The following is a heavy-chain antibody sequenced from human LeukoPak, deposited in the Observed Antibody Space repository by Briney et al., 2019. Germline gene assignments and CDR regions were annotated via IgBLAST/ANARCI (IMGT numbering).Heavy chain of an antibody. D-gene: IGHD3-3*01. J-gene: IGHJ4*02. V-gene: IGHV3-30*02. CDR2: IRYDGSNK. CDR1: GFTFSSYG. CDR3: ARSARLMKGVVEVTALDD. Sequence: GGSLRLPCAASGFTFSSYGMHWVRQAPGKGLEWVAFIRYDGSNKYYADSVKGRFTISRDNSKNTLYLQMNSLRAEDTAVYYCARSARLMKGVVEVTALDDWGQGTLVTVSS.